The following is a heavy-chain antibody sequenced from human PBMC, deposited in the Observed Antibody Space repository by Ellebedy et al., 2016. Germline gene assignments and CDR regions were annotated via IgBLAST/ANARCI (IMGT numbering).Heavy chain of an antibody. V-gene: IGHV3-23*05. J-gene: IGHJ5*02. CDR3: ARGVGSGWFDP. CDR2: IFSDGNT. CDR1: GFTFSSFA. Sequence: GESLKISCAVSGFTFSSFAMSWVRQAPGKGLEWVSAIFSDGNTYYADSVKGRFTISRDNSKNTLYLQMNSLRAEDTAVYYCARGVGSGWFDPWGQGTLVTVSS. D-gene: IGHD2-8*01.